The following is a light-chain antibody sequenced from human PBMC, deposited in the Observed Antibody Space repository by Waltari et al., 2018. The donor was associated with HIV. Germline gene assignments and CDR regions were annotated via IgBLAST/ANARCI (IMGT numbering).Light chain of an antibody. Sequence: DIQMTQSPSSLSASVGDRVTITCRASQGISNFLAWYQQKPGKVPRLLTYAASPLHSGVPSRFSGSGSGTDFTLTISSLQPEGVATYYCQKYKRALLTFGQGTRLEIK. CDR2: AAS. CDR1: QGISNF. CDR3: QKYKRALLT. V-gene: IGKV1-27*01. J-gene: IGKJ5*01.